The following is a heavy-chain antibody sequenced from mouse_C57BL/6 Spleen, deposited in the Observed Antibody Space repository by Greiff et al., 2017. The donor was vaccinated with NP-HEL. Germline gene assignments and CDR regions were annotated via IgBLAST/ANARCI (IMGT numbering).Heavy chain of an antibody. CDR3: ARRGNLKYYFDY. CDR2: IHPNSGST. V-gene: IGHV1-64*01. CDR1: GYTFTSYW. J-gene: IGHJ2*01. Sequence: QVQLQQPGAELVKPGASVQLSCKASGYTFTSYWVHWVKQRPGQGLEWIGMIHPNSGSTNYNEKFKSKATLTVDKSSSTAYMQLSSLTSEDSAVYYCARRGNLKYYFDYWGQGTTLTVSS. D-gene: IGHD6-1*01.